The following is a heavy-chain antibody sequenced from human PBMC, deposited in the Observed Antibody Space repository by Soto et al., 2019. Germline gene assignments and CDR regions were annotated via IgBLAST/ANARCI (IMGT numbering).Heavy chain of an antibody. D-gene: IGHD3-22*01. J-gene: IGHJ6*02. V-gene: IGHV1-69*06. CDR3: ARALLSHSYHSGGYDSYFHAMAV. Sequence: SVKVSCKASGGTFSSLDINWVRQAPGQGLEWMGGIIPISDTTNYAQIFQGRVSIVADKSTSTAYMELSRLRSEDTAVYYCARALLSHSYHSGGYDSYFHAMAVWGQGTRVTVSS. CDR1: GGTFSSLD. CDR2: IIPISDTT.